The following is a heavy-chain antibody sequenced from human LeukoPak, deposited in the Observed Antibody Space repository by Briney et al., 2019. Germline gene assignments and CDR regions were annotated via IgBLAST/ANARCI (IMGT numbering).Heavy chain of an antibody. Sequence: GGSLRLSCAASGFTFSGYWMSWVRQAPGKGLEWVANIKQDGSEKYYVDSVKGRFTISRDNAKNSLYLQMNSLRAEDTAVYYCAKYSGLLWFGELDNWFDPWGQGTLVTVSS. V-gene: IGHV3-7*01. D-gene: IGHD3-10*01. J-gene: IGHJ5*02. CDR2: IKQDGSEK. CDR1: GFTFSGYW. CDR3: AKYSGLLWFGELDNWFDP.